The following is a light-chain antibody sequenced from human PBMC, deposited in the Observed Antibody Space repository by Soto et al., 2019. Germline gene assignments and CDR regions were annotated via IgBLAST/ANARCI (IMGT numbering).Light chain of an antibody. CDR1: QSVSSY. V-gene: IGKV3-11*01. CDR2: DAS. J-gene: IGKJ5*01. Sequence: VLTQSPATLSLSPGERATLSCRASQSVSSYLAWYQQKPGQAPRLLIYDASNRATGIPARFSGRGSGTDFTLTISSLEPEDFAVYYFQQRSNFTTFGQGTRLEIK. CDR3: QQRSNFTT.